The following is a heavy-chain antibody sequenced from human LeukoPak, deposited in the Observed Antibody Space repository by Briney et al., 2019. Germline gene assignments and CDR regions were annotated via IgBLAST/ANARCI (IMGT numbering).Heavy chain of an antibody. D-gene: IGHD4-17*01. CDR1: GFTFSSYA. CDR3: ARDNDGGTTVTTPYFDY. J-gene: IGHJ4*02. Sequence: GGSLRLSCAASGFTFSSYAMHWVRQAPGTGLEWVAVISYDGSNKYYADSVKGRFTIYRDNSKNTLYLQMNSLRAEDTAVYYCARDNDGGTTVTTPYFDYWGQGTLVTVSS. CDR2: ISYDGSNK. V-gene: IGHV3-30-3*01.